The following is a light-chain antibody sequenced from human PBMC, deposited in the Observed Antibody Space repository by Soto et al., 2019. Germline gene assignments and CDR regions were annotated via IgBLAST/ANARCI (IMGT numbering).Light chain of an antibody. V-gene: IGKV1-5*01. J-gene: IGKJ5*01. CDR1: QSIRSW. Sequence: DIQMTQSPSTLSASLGDRVTITCRASQSIRSWLACYQQKPGKAPKLLIYDASSLESGVPSRFSGSGSGTEFTLTISSLQPDDFATYYCQQYNSYPAFGQGTRLEIK. CDR3: QQYNSYPA. CDR2: DAS.